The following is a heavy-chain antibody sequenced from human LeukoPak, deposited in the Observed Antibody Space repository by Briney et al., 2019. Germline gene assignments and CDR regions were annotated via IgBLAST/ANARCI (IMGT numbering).Heavy chain of an antibody. Sequence: PGGSLRLSCAASGFTFSNYWMNWVRQAPGKGLECVAHIKQDGSDKYYVDSVKGRFTISRDNSKSSLYLQMNSLRAEDTAVYYCARVKLGSLKMGAFDIWGQGTMVTVSS. CDR2: IKQDGSDK. V-gene: IGHV3-7*01. CDR1: GFTFSNYW. D-gene: IGHD7-27*01. J-gene: IGHJ3*02. CDR3: ARVKLGSLKMGAFDI.